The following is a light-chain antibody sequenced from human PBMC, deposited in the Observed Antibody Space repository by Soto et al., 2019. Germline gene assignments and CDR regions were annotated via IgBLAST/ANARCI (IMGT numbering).Light chain of an antibody. V-gene: IGKV1-33*01. CDR3: QQYDNLTLT. CDR2: DAS. CDR1: HDIRNY. Sequence: DIQMTQSPSSLSASVGDRLTITGQASHDIRNYLNWYQQTPGQAPKIMIHDASRLPTGVPSRFSGSGSGTDCIFTITSLQPDDIETYHCQQYDNLTLTFGGGTKVDIK. J-gene: IGKJ4*01.